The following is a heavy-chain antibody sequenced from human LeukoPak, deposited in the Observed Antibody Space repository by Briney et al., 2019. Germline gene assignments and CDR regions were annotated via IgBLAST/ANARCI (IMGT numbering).Heavy chain of an antibody. CDR2: MNPNSGDT. D-gene: IGHD4-17*01. J-gene: IGHJ4*02. CDR1: GYTFTSYD. V-gene: IGHV1-8*01. Sequence: ASVKVSRKASGYTFTSYDFNWVRQAPGQGLEWLGWMNPNSGDTGYAQRFQGRVSMTRDTSITTAYMELSSLRSDDTAIYYCARNTPNYGDFDFWGQGTLVTVSS. CDR3: ARNTPNYGDFDF.